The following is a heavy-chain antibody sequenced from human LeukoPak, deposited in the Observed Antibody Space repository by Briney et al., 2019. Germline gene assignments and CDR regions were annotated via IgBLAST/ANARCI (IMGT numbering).Heavy chain of an antibody. D-gene: IGHD2-2*02. V-gene: IGHV4-59*08. CDR1: GGSISSYY. CDR3: ARAYCSSTSCYTRAPYYFDY. J-gene: IGHJ4*02. CDR2: IYYSGST. Sequence: PSETLSLTCTVSGGSISSYYWSWIRQPPGKGLEWIGYIYYSGSTNYNPSLKSRVTISVDTSKNQFSLKLSSVTAADTAVYYCARAYCSSTSCYTRAPYYFDYWGQGTLVTVSS.